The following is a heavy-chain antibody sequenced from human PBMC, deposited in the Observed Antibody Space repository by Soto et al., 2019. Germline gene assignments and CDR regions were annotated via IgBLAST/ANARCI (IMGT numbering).Heavy chain of an antibody. CDR1: GFTFSSYS. Sequence: EVQLVESGGGLVQPGGSLRLSCAASGFTFSSYSMNWVRQAPGKGLEWVSYISSSSSTIYYADSVKGRFTISRDNAKNSLYLQMKSLRDEDTAVYYCAREPASELNWFDPWGQGTLVTVSS. CDR3: AREPASELNWFDP. V-gene: IGHV3-48*02. D-gene: IGHD1-7*01. J-gene: IGHJ5*02. CDR2: ISSSSSTI.